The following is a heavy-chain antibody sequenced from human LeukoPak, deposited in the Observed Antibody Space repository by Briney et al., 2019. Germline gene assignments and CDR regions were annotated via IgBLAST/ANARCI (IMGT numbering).Heavy chain of an antibody. CDR3: AKKGYYDGSGYYMYYFDH. CDR1: GFSFRDHS. D-gene: IGHD3-22*01. V-gene: IGHV3-23*01. Sequence: GGSLRLSCTGSGFSFRDHSMSWVRQPPGKGLEWVSAISGSGGTAYYADSVKGRFAISRDNSKNTLYLQMNSLRAEDTAVYYCAKKGYYDGSGYYMYYFDHWGQGTLVTVSS. CDR2: ISGSGGTA. J-gene: IGHJ4*02.